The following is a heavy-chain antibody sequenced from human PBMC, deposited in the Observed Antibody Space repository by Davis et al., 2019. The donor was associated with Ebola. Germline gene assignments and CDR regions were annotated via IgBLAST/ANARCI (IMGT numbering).Heavy chain of an antibody. V-gene: IGHV3-33*01. D-gene: IGHD6-19*01. J-gene: IGHJ4*02. CDR3: ASGGGRYGEQWLIPFDY. CDR2: IWYDGSNK. Sequence: PGGSLRLSCAASGFTFSSYGMHWVRQAPGKGLEWVAVIWYDGSNKYYADSVKGRFTISRDNSKNTLYLQMNSLRAEDTAVYYCASGGGRYGEQWLIPFDYWGQGTLVTVSS. CDR1: GFTFSSYG.